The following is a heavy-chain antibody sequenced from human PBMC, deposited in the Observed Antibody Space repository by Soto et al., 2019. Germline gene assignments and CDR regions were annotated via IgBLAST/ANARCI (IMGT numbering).Heavy chain of an antibody. Sequence: QLQLXESGPGLVKPSETLSLTCAVXXXXXXXXXXXXXXXXXXPGXGPEWIGSVFYTGFTSYNPSLESRVSVSVDTSKSQXXXXXXXXXXXXXXXXXXXXXXXXXXXXXXXHXGQGALVTVSS. CDR1: XXXXXXXXXX. J-gene: IGHJ4*02. CDR2: VFYTGFT. V-gene: IGHV4-39*01. CDR3: XXXXXXXXXXXXXH.